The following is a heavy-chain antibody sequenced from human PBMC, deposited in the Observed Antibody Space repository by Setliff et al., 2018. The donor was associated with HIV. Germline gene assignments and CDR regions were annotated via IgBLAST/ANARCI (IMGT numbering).Heavy chain of an antibody. J-gene: IGHJ4*02. CDR3: ARGASGGPLYF. V-gene: IGHV1-69*10. Sequence: GASVKVSCKASGGTFSSYGISWVRQAPGQGLEWIGEIIPVFGIIDYGQRFLGRVTTTADKSTSTAYMELSSLTSEDTAVYYCARGASGGPLYFWGQGTMVTVSS. CDR2: IIPVFGII. D-gene: IGHD6-25*01. CDR1: GGTFSSYG.